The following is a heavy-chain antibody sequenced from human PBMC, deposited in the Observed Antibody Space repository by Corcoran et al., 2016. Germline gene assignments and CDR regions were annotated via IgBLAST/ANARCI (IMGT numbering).Heavy chain of an antibody. D-gene: IGHD2-21*01. CDR1: GFTFSSCG. CDR3: ARDRTYYSDY. Sequence: QVQLVESGGGVVQPGRSLRLSCAASGFTFSSCGMHWVRQAPGKGLEWVAVIWYDGSNKYYADSVKGRFTISRDNSKNTVYLQMNSLRAEDTAGYYCARDRTYYSDYWGQGTLVTVSS. CDR2: IWYDGSNK. J-gene: IGHJ4*02. V-gene: IGHV3-33*01.